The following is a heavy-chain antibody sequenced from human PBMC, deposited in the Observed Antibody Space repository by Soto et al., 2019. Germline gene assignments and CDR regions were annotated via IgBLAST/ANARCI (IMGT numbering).Heavy chain of an antibody. CDR2: IIPLFGTA. CDR1: GGTFSTYA. D-gene: IGHD3-22*01. J-gene: IGHJ4*02. Sequence: SVKVSCKASGGTFSTYAIDWVRQAPGQGLEWMGGIIPLFGTAKYAQNFQGRITITADESTNTAYMELRSLRSQDTAVYYCARGVHYDSSGYYYFYWGQGTMVTVSS. V-gene: IGHV1-69*13. CDR3: ARGVHYDSSGYYYFY.